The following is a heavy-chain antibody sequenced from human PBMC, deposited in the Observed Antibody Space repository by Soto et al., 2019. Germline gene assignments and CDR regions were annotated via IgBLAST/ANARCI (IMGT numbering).Heavy chain of an antibody. CDR2: IYYSGST. CDR1: GGSISSGDYY. J-gene: IGHJ4*02. D-gene: IGHD3-22*01. CDR3: ARLDRYYDSSAGGGFDY. V-gene: IGHV4-30-4*01. Sequence: SETLSPTCTVSGGSISSGDYYWSWIRQPPGKGLEWIGYIYYSGSTYYNPSLKSRVTISVDTSKNQFSLKLSSVTAADTAVYYCARLDRYYDSSAGGGFDYWGQGTLVTVSS.